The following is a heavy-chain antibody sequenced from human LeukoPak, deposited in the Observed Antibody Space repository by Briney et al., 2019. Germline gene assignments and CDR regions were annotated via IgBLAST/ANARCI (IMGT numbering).Heavy chain of an antibody. CDR1: GYTFTSYA. D-gene: IGHD6-19*01. V-gene: IGHV1-3*01. Sequence: ASVTVSCKASGYTFTSYAMHWVRQAPGQRLEWMGWINAGNGNSKHSQNFQGRVTITRDTSASTAYMGLSSLRSEDTAVYYCATGSGWYVDYWGQGTLVTVSS. CDR2: INAGNGNS. CDR3: ATGSGWYVDY. J-gene: IGHJ4*02.